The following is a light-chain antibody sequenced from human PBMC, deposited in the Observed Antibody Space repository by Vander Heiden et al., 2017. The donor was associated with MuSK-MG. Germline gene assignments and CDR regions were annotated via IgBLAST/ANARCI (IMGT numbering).Light chain of an antibody. CDR2: DVS. Sequence: QSALTQPRSVSGSPGQSVTISCTGTSSDVGGYNYVSWYQQPPGKAPKLMIYDVSKRPSGVPVRFSGSKSGNTASLTISGLQAEDEADYYCGAYAGSYTVVFGGGTKLTVL. CDR1: SSDVGGYNY. V-gene: IGLV2-11*01. J-gene: IGLJ2*01. CDR3: GAYAGSYTVV.